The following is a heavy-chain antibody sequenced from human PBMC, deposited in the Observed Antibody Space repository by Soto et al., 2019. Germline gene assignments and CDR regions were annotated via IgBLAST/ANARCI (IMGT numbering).Heavy chain of an antibody. CDR3: ARSLTHNYYGSVSLAYEGADWYYDGMDV. D-gene: IGHD3-10*01. J-gene: IGHJ6*02. Sequence: QVQLVQSGAEVKKPGSSVKVSCKASGGTFSSYAISWVRQAPGQGLEWMGGIIPIFGTAKYAQKFQGRVTITAAESTSTAYMELSSLRSEDTAVYYCARSLTHNYYGSVSLAYEGADWYYDGMDVWGQGTTVTVSS. CDR2: IIPIFGTA. V-gene: IGHV1-69*01. CDR1: GGTFSSYA.